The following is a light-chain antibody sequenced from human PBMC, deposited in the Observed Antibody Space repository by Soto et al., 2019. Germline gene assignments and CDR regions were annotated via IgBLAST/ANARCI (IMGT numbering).Light chain of an antibody. CDR1: QSVSSNY. V-gene: IGKV3-20*01. CDR2: GAS. J-gene: IGKJ1*01. CDR3: QQYDTSPRT. Sequence: EVMLTQSPGTLSLSPGERATLSCRASQSVSSNYLAWYQQKSGQAPRLLIYGASNRATGIPDRFTGSGSGTDFTLTIRRLKPEDFAVYYFQQYDTSPRTFGQGTKVEFK.